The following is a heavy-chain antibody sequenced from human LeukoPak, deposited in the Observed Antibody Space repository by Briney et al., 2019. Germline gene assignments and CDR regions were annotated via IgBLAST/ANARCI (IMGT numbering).Heavy chain of an antibody. V-gene: IGHV3-33*01. J-gene: IGHJ3*02. Sequence: GGSLRLSCAASGFTFSSYGMHWVRQAPGKGLEWVAVIWYDGSNKYYADSVKGRFTISRDNSKNTLYLQMNSLRAEDTAVYYCASPRVGATREAAFDIWGQGTMVTVSS. D-gene: IGHD1-26*01. CDR2: IWYDGSNK. CDR1: GFTFSSYG. CDR3: ASPRVGATREAAFDI.